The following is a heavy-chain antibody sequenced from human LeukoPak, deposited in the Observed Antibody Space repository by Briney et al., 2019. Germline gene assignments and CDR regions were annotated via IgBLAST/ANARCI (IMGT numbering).Heavy chain of an antibody. V-gene: IGHV3-11*01. CDR1: GFTFSDYY. J-gene: IGHJ3*02. Sequence: GGSLRLSCAASGFTFSDYYMSWIRQAPGKGLEWVSYISSSGSTIYYADSVKGRFTISRDNAKNSLYLQMNSLRAEDTAVYYWAREGIAVARDAFDIWGQGTMVTVSS. D-gene: IGHD6-19*01. CDR2: ISSSGSTI. CDR3: AREGIAVARDAFDI.